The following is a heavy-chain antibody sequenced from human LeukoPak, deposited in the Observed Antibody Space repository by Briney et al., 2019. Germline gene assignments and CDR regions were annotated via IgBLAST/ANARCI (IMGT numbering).Heavy chain of an antibody. V-gene: IGHV4-30-4*02. Sequence: SETLSLTCIVSGGSVGSDSYYWSWIRQPPGKGLEWIGYIYYSGSTYYNPSLKSRVTISVDTSKNQFSLKLSSVTAADTAVYYCARSGSSGLDYWGQGTLVTVSS. CDR1: GGSVGSDSYY. D-gene: IGHD3-22*01. J-gene: IGHJ4*02. CDR2: IYYSGST. CDR3: ARSGSSGLDY.